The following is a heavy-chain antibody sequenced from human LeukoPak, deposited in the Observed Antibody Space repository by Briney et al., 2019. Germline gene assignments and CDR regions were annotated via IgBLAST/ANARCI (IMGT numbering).Heavy chain of an antibody. Sequence: GGSLILSCAASGFTFSSYAMSWVRQAPGKGLEWVSAISGSGGSTYYADSVKGRFTISRDNSKNTLYLQMNSLRAEDTAVYYCAKDLKWELPSSANYWGQGTLVTVSS. V-gene: IGHV3-23*01. CDR1: GFTFSSYA. CDR2: ISGSGGST. CDR3: AKDLKWELPSSANY. J-gene: IGHJ4*02. D-gene: IGHD1-26*01.